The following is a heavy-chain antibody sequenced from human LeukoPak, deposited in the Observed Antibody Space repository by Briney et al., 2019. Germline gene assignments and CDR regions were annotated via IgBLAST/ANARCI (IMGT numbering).Heavy chain of an antibody. CDR3: ARGSGVDY. Sequence: PSETLSLTCTVSGGSISSYYWSWIRQPPGKGLEWIGYIYYSGSTNYNPSLKSRVTISVDTSKNQFSLKLSSVTAADTAVYYCARGSGVDYWDQGTLVTVSS. CDR2: IYYSGST. D-gene: IGHD6-19*01. CDR1: GGSISSYY. V-gene: IGHV4-59*01. J-gene: IGHJ4*02.